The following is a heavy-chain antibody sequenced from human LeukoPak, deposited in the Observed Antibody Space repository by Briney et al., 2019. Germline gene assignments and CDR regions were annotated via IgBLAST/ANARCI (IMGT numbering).Heavy chain of an antibody. CDR2: IRSKAYGGTT. CDR3: TRQTAWELLDY. CDR1: GFTFGDYA. J-gene: IGHJ4*02. D-gene: IGHD1-26*01. V-gene: IGHV3-49*04. Sequence: GALRLSCTASGFTFGDYAMSWVRQAPGKGLEWVGFIRSKAYGGTTEYAASVKGRFTISRDDSKSIAYLQMNSLKTEDTAVYYCTRQTAWELLDYWGQGTLVTVSS.